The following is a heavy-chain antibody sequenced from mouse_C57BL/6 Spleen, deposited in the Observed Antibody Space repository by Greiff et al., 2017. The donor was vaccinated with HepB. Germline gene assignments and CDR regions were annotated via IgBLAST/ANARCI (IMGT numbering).Heavy chain of an antibody. CDR1: GYTFTDYE. CDR2: IDPETGGT. Sequence: QVQLQQSGAELVRPGASVTLSCKASGYTFTDYEMHWVKQTPVHGLEWIGAIDPETGGTAYNQKFKGKAILTADKSSSTAYMELRSLTSEDSAVYYCTRNEDRLRRLAWFAYWGQGTLVTVSA. D-gene: IGHD1-2*01. J-gene: IGHJ3*01. V-gene: IGHV1-15*01. CDR3: TRNEDRLRRLAWFAY.